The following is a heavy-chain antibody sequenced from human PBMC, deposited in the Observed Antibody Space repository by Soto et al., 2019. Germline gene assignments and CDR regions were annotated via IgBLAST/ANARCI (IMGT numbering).Heavy chain of an antibody. CDR2: ISGSGGST. D-gene: IGHD3-22*01. J-gene: IGHJ6*02. CDR3: AKDLAPPGITMIVVVITDYGMDV. Sequence: GSLRLSCAASGFTFSSYAMSWVRQAPGKGLEWVSAISGSGGSTYYADSVKGRFTISRDNSKNTLYLQMNSLRAEDTAVYYCAKDLAPPGITMIVVVITDYGMDVWGQGTTVTVSS. V-gene: IGHV3-23*01. CDR1: GFTFSSYA.